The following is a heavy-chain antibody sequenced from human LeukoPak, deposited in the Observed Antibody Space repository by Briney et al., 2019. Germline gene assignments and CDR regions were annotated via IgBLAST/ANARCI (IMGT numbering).Heavy chain of an antibody. J-gene: IGHJ4*02. CDR1: GFTFSGSA. D-gene: IGHD6-25*01. CDR2: IRSEVNSYAT. CDR3: TTTPAPGY. V-gene: IGHV3-73*01. Sequence: GGSLRLSCAASGFTFSGSAIHWVRQASGKGLEWIGRIRSEVNSYATAYAASVKGRFTLSRDDSKNTAYLQMNSLKTEDTAVYYCTTTPAPGYWGQGTLVTVSS.